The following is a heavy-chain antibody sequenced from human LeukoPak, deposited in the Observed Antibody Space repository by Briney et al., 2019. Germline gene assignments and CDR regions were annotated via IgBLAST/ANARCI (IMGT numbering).Heavy chain of an antibody. V-gene: IGHV1-8*03. D-gene: IGHD3-3*01. J-gene: IGHJ4*02. CDR2: MNPNSGNT. CDR1: GYTFTSYD. Sequence: GASVKVSCKASGYTFTSYDINWVRQATGQGPEWMGWMNPNSGNTGYAQKFQGRVTITRNTSISTAYMELSSLRSEDTAVYYCARGYGYYDFWSGYSSPFDYWGQGTLVTVSS. CDR3: ARGYGYYDFWSGYSSPFDY.